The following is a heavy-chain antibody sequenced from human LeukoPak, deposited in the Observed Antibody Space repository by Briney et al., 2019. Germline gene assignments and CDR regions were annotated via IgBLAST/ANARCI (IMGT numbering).Heavy chain of an antibody. D-gene: IGHD3-10*01. CDR1: GGSLSSSNYY. CDR2: IFYSGST. V-gene: IGHV4-39*07. CDR3: GRFGSGSYSIGFDP. Sequence: SETLSLTCTVSGGSLSSSNYYWGWIRQPPGKGLEWIGSIFYSGSTYYNPSLKSRVTISVDTSKNQFSLKLSSVTAADTAVYYCGRFGSGSYSIGFDPWGQGTLVTVSS. J-gene: IGHJ5*02.